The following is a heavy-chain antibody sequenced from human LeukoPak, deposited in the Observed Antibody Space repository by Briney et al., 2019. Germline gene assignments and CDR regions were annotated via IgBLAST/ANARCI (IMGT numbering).Heavy chain of an antibody. CDR1: GGSISSYY. D-gene: IGHD6-13*01. V-gene: IGHV4-4*07. Sequence: SETLSLTCTVSGGSISSYYWSWIRQPAGKGLEWIGRIYTSGSTNYNPSLESRVTMSVDTSKNQFSLKLSSVTAADTAVYYCARVDYSSSGYYYYYMDVWGKGTTVTVSS. CDR2: IYTSGST. CDR3: ARVDYSSSGYYYYYMDV. J-gene: IGHJ6*03.